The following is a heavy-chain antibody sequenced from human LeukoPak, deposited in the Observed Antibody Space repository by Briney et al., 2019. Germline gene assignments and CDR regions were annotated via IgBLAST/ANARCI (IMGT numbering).Heavy chain of an antibody. CDR3: ARDSGSYLQPTDY. V-gene: IGHV3-23*01. J-gene: IGHJ4*02. Sequence: PSGTLSLTCDVSGASISSNKWWNWVRQAPGKGLEWVSSITGNGGSTYYADSVKGRFTISRDNSKNTLYLQMDSLRAEDTAVYHCARDSGSYLQPTDYWGQGTLVTVSS. CDR1: GASISSNK. CDR2: ITGNGGST. D-gene: IGHD1-26*01.